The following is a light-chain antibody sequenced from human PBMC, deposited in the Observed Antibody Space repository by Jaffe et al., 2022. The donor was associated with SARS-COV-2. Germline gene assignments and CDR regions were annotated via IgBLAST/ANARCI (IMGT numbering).Light chain of an antibody. CDR1: QDIGDS. Sequence: DIQMTQSPSSLSASVGDRVTITCQASQDIGDSLIWYQHRPGKAPKPLIYDASKLETGVPSRFSGSGSGTDFTLAISSLQPEDVATYYCQQYDYFFTFGPGTKVDLK. J-gene: IGKJ3*01. CDR3: QQYDYFFT. CDR2: DAS. V-gene: IGKV1-33*01.